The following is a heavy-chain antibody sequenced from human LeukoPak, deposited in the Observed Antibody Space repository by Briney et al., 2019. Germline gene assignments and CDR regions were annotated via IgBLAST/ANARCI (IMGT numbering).Heavy chain of an antibody. V-gene: IGHV4-59*01. J-gene: IGHJ4*02. D-gene: IGHD3-22*01. CDR2: IYYSGST. CDR3: ARGPSYAPGYYYDSSGYYWDY. Sequence: SETLSLTCTVSGGSISSYYWSWIRQPPGKGLEWIGYIYYSGSTNYNPSLKSRVTISVDTSKNQFSLKLSSVTAADTAVYYCARGPSYAPGYYYDSSGYYWDYWGQGTLVTVSS. CDR1: GGSISSYY.